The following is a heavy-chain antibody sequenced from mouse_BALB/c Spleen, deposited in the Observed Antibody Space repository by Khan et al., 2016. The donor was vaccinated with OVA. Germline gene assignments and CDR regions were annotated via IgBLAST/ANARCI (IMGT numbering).Heavy chain of an antibody. CDR1: GFTFSRFG. Sequence: EVELVESGGGLVQPGGSRKLSCAASGFTFSRFGMHWVRQAPEKGLEWVAYISSGSSSIYYADTVKGRFTISRDNPKNTLFLQMTSLRSEDTAMYYCVRDSNFAYGAQGTTLPVSS. V-gene: IGHV5-17*02. J-gene: IGHJ2*01. CDR2: ISSGSSSI. CDR3: VRDSNFAY.